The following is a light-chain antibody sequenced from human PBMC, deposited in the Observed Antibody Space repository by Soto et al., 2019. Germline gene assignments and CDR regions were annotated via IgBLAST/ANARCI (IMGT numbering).Light chain of an antibody. CDR1: SSNIGAGYD. V-gene: IGLV1-40*01. CDR2: GNS. CDR3: QSYDSSPL. J-gene: IGLJ2*01. Sequence: QSVLTQPPSVSGAPGQRVTISCTGSSSNIGAGYDVHWYQQLPGTAPKLLIYGNSNRPSGVPDRFSGSKSGTSASLAITGLQAEDEADYYCQSYDSSPLFGGGTTLTVL.